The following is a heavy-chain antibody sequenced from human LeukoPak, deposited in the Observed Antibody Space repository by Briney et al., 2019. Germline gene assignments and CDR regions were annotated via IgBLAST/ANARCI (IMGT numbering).Heavy chain of an antibody. CDR1: GYTFTGYY. CDR2: INPNSGGT. V-gene: IGHV1-2*02. Sequence: ASVKVSCKASGYTFTGYYMHWVRQAPGQGLEWMGWINPNSGGTNYAQKFQGRVTMTRDTSISTAYMELRSLRSDDTAVYYCARDDPYSSSWYLSFDYWGQGTLVTVSS. J-gene: IGHJ4*02. CDR3: ARDDPYSSSWYLSFDY. D-gene: IGHD6-13*01.